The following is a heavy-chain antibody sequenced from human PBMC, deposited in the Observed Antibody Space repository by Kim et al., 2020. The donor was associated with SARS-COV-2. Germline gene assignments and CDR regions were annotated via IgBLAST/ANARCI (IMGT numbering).Heavy chain of an antibody. D-gene: IGHD3-10*01. CDR2: ISTSSSHT. Sequence: GGSLRLSCVASGFTFSDYYMSWIRQAPGKGLEWVSYISTSSSHTDYADSVKGRFTISRDNAENSVYLQMNSLRAEDTAVYYCARDYYGSGSYGKFDPWGQGTLVTVSS. J-gene: IGHJ5*02. CDR3: ARDYYGSGSYGKFDP. CDR1: GFTFSDYY. V-gene: IGHV3-11*06.